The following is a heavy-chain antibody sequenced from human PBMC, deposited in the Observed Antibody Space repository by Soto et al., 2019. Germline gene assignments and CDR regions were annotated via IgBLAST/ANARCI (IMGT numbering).Heavy chain of an antibody. CDR3: ASHDEYCSGGSCYPPWFDP. Sequence: GGSVRLSCAASGFTCSSYAMSWVRQAPGKGLEWVSAISGSGGSTYYADSVKGRFTISRDNSKNTLYLQMNSLRAEDTAVYYCASHDEYCSGGSCYPPWFDPWGQGTLVPVSS. V-gene: IGHV3-23*01. D-gene: IGHD2-15*01. CDR2: ISGSGGST. CDR1: GFTCSSYA. J-gene: IGHJ5*02.